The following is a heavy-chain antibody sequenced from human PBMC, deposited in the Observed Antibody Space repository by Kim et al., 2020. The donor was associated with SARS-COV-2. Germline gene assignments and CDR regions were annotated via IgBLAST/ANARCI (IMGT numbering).Heavy chain of an antibody. CDR3: ARDSGQLPPLFDY. CDR1: GGSISSSSYY. D-gene: IGHD2-2*01. V-gene: IGHV4-39*07. J-gene: IGHJ4*02. Sequence: SETLSLTCTVSGGSISSSSYYWGWIRQPPGKGLEWIGSIYYSGSTYYNPSLKSRVTISVDTSKNQFSLKLSSVTAADTAVYYCARDSGQLPPLFDYWGQGTLVTVSS. CDR2: IYYSGST.